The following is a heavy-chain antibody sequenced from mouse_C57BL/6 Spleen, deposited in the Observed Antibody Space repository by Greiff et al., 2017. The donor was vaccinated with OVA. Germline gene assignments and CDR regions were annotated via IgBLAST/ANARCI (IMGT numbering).Heavy chain of an antibody. J-gene: IGHJ2*01. Sequence: VQLQQSGPELVKPGASVKISCKASGYAFSSSWMNWVKQRPGKGLEWIGRIYPGGGDTNYNGKFKGKATLTADKSSSTAYMQLSSLTSEDSAVYFCARYDTTVARYFDYWGQGTTLTVSS. CDR1: GYAFSSSW. CDR2: IYPGGGDT. V-gene: IGHV1-82*01. CDR3: ARYDTTVARYFDY. D-gene: IGHD1-1*01.